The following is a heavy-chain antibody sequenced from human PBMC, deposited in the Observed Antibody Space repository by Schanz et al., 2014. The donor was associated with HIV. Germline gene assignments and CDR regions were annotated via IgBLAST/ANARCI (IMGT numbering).Heavy chain of an antibody. V-gene: IGHV3-21*06. J-gene: IGHJ4*02. CDR1: GFTFSTYV. Sequence: VQLVESGGGVVQPGRSLRLSCAASGFTFSTYVMHWVRQAPGKGPQWVSTIRGRGERTYYAESVRGRFTISRDNAKNSLYLQMNSLRAEDTAVYYCVLPSAKIVGGLGEHYFDHWGQGTLVTVSS. CDR2: IRGRGERT. CDR3: VLPSAKIVGGLGEHYFDH. D-gene: IGHD1-26*01.